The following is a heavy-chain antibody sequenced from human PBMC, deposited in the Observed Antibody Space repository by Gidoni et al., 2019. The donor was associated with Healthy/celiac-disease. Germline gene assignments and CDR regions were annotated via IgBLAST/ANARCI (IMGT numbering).Heavy chain of an antibody. CDR3: ARDVYVVVVAATPYFDY. J-gene: IGHJ4*02. V-gene: IGHV3-7*04. Sequence: EVQLVESGGGLVQPGGSLRLSCAASGFTFSSYWMSWVRQAPGKGLEWVANIKQDGSEKYYVDSVKGRFTISRDNAKNSLYLQMNSLRAEDTAVYYCARDVYVVVVAATPYFDYWGQGTLVTVSS. CDR2: IKQDGSEK. CDR1: GFTFSSYW. D-gene: IGHD2-15*01.